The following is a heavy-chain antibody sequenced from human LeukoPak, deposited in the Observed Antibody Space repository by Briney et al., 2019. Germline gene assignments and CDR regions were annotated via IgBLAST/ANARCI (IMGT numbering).Heavy chain of an antibody. CDR3: AREPFVEYGFDY. D-gene: IGHD3-10*01. Sequence: GGSLSLSCAASGFTFSSYCMNWVRQAPGKGLVWVSRINSDGSSTSYADSVKGRFTISRDNAKNTLYLQMNSLRAEDTAVYCCAREPFVEYGFDYWGQGTLVTVSS. J-gene: IGHJ4*02. CDR2: INSDGSST. V-gene: IGHV3-74*01. CDR1: GFTFSSYC.